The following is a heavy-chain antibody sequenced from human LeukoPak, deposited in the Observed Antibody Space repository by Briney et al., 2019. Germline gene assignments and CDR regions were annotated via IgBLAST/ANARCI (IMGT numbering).Heavy chain of an antibody. CDR3: ARRLPSIAALDY. V-gene: IGHV4-31*03. J-gene: IGHJ4*02. D-gene: IGHD2-15*01. Sequence: SETLSLTCTVSGVSISGGGYYWSWIRQHPGKGLEWIGYIYYSGNTYYTPSLKSRVTMSVDTSKNQFSLNLSSVTAADTAVYYCARRLPSIAALDYWGQGILVTVSS. CDR2: IYYSGNT. CDR1: GVSISGGGYY.